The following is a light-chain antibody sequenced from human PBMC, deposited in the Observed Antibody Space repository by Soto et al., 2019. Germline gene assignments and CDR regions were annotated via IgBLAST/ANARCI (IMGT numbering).Light chain of an antibody. CDR2: ENI. Sequence: QSVLTQPASVSGSPGQSITISCTGTRSDVGSYDLVSWCQQLPGKAPKLMIYENIKRPSGVSNRFSASKSGNTASLTISGLQSEDEADYYCCSYAGSTTSYVFGTGTKLTVL. CDR3: CSYAGSTTSYV. CDR1: RSDVGSYDL. V-gene: IGLV2-23*01. J-gene: IGLJ1*01.